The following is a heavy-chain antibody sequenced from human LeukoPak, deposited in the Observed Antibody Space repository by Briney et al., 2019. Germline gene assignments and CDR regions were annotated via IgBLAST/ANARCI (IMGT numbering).Heavy chain of an antibody. CDR3: ASLRKRGGAFDL. CDR2: IYHSGST. CDR1: GYSISSGYY. Sequence: SETLSLTCTVSGYSISSGYYWGWIRQPPGKGLEWIGSIYHSGSTYYNPSLKSRVTISVDTSKNQFSLRLRSVTAADTAVYYCASLRKRGGAFDLWGQGTVVTVSS. V-gene: IGHV4-38-2*02. J-gene: IGHJ3*01.